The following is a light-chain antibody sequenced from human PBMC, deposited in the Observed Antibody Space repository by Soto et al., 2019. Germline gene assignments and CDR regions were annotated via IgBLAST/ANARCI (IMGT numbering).Light chain of an antibody. V-gene: IGKV3-11*01. CDR1: QSVSSY. CDR2: DAS. J-gene: IGKJ3*01. CDR3: QQRSNWPPIFT. Sequence: EILLTQSPATLSLSPGERATISCRASQSVSSYFAWYQQKPGQAPRLLIYDASNRATGIPARFSGSGSGTDLNLTISSLEPEDFAVYYCQQRSNWPPIFTFGHGTKVDIK.